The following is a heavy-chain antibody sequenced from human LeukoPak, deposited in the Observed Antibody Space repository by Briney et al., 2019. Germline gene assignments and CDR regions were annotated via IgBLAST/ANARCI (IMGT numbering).Heavy chain of an antibody. CDR1: GGSISTSSYY. D-gene: IGHD4-17*01. CDR3: ARDFYGDRYFDY. CDR2: IFYSGST. V-gene: IGHV4-39*07. Sequence: PSETLSLTCTVSGGSISTSSYYWGWVRQPPGKGLEWIGNIFYSGSTYYSPSLKSRVTISLDTSSNQFSLKLSSVTDADTAVYYCARDFYGDRYFDYWGQGTLVTVSS. J-gene: IGHJ4*02.